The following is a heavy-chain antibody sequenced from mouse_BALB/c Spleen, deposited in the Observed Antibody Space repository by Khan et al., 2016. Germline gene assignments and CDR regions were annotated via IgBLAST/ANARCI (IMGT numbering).Heavy chain of an antibody. CDR3: ARFGTTYAMDY. J-gene: IGHJ4*01. D-gene: IGHD2-14*01. Sequence: QLEESGPGLVKPSQSLSLTCTVTGYSITSDYAWNWIRQFPGNKLEWMGYISYSGSTSYNPSLKSRISITRDTSKNQFFLQLNSVTTEDTATYYCARFGTTYAMDYWGQGTSVTVSS. CDR1: GYSITSDYA. CDR2: ISYSGST. V-gene: IGHV3-2*02.